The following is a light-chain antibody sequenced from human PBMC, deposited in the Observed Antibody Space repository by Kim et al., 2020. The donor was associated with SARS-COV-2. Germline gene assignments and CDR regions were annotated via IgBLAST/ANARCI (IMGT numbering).Light chain of an antibody. V-gene: IGKV1-33*01. CDR2: DAS. CDR1: QDISNY. Sequence: SVGDRVTITCQASQDISNYLNWYQQKPGKAPKLLIYDASNLETGVPSRFSGSGSGTDFTFTISSLQPEDIATYYCQQYDNLLQVTFGPGTKVDIK. J-gene: IGKJ3*01. CDR3: QQYDNLLQVT.